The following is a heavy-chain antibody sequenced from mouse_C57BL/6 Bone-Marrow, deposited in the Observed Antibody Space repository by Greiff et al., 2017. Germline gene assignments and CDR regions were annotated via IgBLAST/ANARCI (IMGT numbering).Heavy chain of an antibody. CDR3: EIVNITTVVANGYYFDY. J-gene: IGHJ2*01. D-gene: IGHD1-1*01. Sequence: QVQLQQSGAELVKPGASVKVSCKASGYTFTSYWMHWVKQRPGQGLEWIGRIHPSDSDTNYNQKFKGKATLTVDKSSSTAYMQLSSLTSEDSAVSYCEIVNITTVVANGYYFDYWGQGTTLTVSS. V-gene: IGHV1-74*01. CDR2: IHPSDSDT. CDR1: GYTFTSYW.